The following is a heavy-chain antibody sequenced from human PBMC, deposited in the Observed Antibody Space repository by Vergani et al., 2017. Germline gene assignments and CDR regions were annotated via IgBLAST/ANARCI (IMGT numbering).Heavy chain of an antibody. Sequence: QLQPQESRPGLVKPSATLSLTCSVSGASIRSSNYYWGWIRQPPGKGLEWIASIYYSGSTYYNPSLKSRVTISVDTSKNQFSLKLSSVTAADTAVYFCERHSTVEWLVKLGWIDPWGQGILVTVSS. V-gene: IGHV4-39*01. CDR2: IYYSGST. J-gene: IGHJ5*02. CDR3: ERHSTVEWLVKLGWIDP. CDR1: GASIRSSNYY. D-gene: IGHD6-19*01.